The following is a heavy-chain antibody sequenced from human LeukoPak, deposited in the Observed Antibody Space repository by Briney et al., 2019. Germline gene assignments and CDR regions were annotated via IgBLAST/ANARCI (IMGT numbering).Heavy chain of an antibody. CDR3: ARDSPHLLTNYRSFDP. Sequence: GASVKVSCKASGYIFTSYAIHWLRQAPGQGLEWMGIINPNNGRTSHAQRFQGRVTITRDTSTRTVYMELSSLRSEDTAIYYCARDSPHLLTNYRSFDPWGQGTLVTVSS. V-gene: IGHV1-46*01. CDR2: INPNNGRT. CDR1: GYIFTSYA. D-gene: IGHD3-9*01. J-gene: IGHJ5*02.